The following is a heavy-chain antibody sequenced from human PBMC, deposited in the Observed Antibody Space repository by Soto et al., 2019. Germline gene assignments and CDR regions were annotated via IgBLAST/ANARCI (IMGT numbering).Heavy chain of an antibody. J-gene: IGHJ3*02. Sequence: QVQLEQSGAEVKKAGSSVKVSCKAFGGSVNSHAISWVRQAPGQGLEWMGGIIPMFGTPTYAQRFQAGVTISADESTSTVYLDLSRMRSEDTAMYSCASSRNVAEFNNYGGNYHGFDIWGQGTMVTVSS. V-gene: IGHV1-69*01. CDR3: ASSRNVAEFNNYGGNYHGFDI. D-gene: IGHD4-17*01. CDR2: IIPMFGTP. CDR1: GGSVNSHA.